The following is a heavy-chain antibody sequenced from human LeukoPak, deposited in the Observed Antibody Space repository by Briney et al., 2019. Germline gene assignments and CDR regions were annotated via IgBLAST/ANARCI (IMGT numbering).Heavy chain of an antibody. J-gene: IGHJ4*02. CDR1: GYTFTSYG. CDR2: ISAYNGNT. V-gene: IGHV1-18*01. D-gene: IGHD1-26*01. CDR3: ASRSRGSYTFDY. Sequence: ASVKVSCKASGYTFTSYGISWVRQAPGQGLEWMGWISAYNGNTNYAQKLQGRVTMTTDTSTSTAYMELRSLRSDDTVVYYCASRSRGSYTFDYWGQGTLVTVSS.